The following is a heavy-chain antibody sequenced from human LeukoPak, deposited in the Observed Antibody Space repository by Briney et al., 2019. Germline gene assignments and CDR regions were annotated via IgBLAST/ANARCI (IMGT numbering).Heavy chain of an antibody. J-gene: IGHJ4*02. CDR2: LSTDSDDT. V-gene: IGHV1-8*01. D-gene: IGHD6-13*01. Sequence: ASVKVSCKVFGYTFTSHDINWVRQAPGQGLEWMGWLSTDSDDTGYAQKFQGRVSMTRDNSIDTAYMELRGLNSDDTAVYYCARGGAAAETSGFDHWGRGTLVIVSA. CDR3: ARGGAAAETSGFDH. CDR1: GYTFTSHD.